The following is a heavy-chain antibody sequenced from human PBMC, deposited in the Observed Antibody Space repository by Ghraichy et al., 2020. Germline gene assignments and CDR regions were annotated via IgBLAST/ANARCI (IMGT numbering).Heavy chain of an antibody. D-gene: IGHD1-1*01. CDR2: IYHSGST. CDR1: GGSISSYY. Sequence: SQTLSLTCTVSGGSISSYYWSWIRQPPGKGLEWIGFIYHSGSTNYNPSLRSRLTISVDTSKNQFSLKLTSVTAADTAVYYFERRKVEFDYWGQGTLVTVSS. V-gene: IGHV4-59*08. CDR3: ERRKVEFDY. J-gene: IGHJ4*02.